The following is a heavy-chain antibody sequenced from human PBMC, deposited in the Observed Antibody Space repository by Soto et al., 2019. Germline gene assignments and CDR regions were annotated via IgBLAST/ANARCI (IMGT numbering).Heavy chain of an antibody. Sequence: GGSLRLSCAASGFTFSSYWMSWVRQAPGKGLEWVANIKQDGSEKYYVDSVKGRFTISRDNAKNSLYLQMNSLRAEDTAVYYCAREDDYDSSGYYYYYYYGMDVWGQGTTVTVS. CDR3: AREDDYDSSGYYYYYYYGMDV. CDR1: GFTFSSYW. D-gene: IGHD3-22*01. J-gene: IGHJ6*02. V-gene: IGHV3-7*01. CDR2: IKQDGSEK.